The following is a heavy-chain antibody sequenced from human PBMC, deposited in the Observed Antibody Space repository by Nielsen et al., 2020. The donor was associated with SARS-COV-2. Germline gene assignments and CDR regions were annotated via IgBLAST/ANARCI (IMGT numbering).Heavy chain of an antibody. D-gene: IGHD3-3*02. V-gene: IGHV3-9*01. CDR1: GFTFDDYA. J-gene: IGHJ6*02. CDR2: ISWNSGSI. Sequence: SLKISCAASGFTFDDYAMHWVRQAPGKGLEWVSGISWNSGSIGYADSVKGRFTISRDNAKNSLYLQMNSLRAEDTALYYCATGSPIFDGMDVWGQGTTVTVSS. CDR3: ATGSPIFDGMDV.